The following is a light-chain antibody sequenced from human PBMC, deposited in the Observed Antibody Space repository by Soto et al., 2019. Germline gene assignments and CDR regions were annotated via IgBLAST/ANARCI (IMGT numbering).Light chain of an antibody. CDR3: QQRSTWPP. CDR1: HTSSCNY. J-gene: IGKJ5*01. Sequence: EIILTQSPDTLPLFPGERATLSCRGRHTSSCNYLAWCQQRPGHATRLLIDGASTRAAGIPARFSGSGSGTDFTLTISSLEPEDFAVYYCQQRSTWPPFGQGTRLEI. V-gene: IGKV3D-20*02. CDR2: GAS.